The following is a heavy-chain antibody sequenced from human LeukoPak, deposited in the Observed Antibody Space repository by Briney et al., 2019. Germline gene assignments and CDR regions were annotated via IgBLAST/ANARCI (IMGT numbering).Heavy chain of an antibody. J-gene: IGHJ6*02. D-gene: IGHD3-10*01. CDR2: IGTSGTST. CDR3: ARELWIGFDV. V-gene: IGHV3-23*01. CDR1: GFTFSNYA. Sequence: PGGSLRLSCAASGFTFSNYAMSWVRQAPGKGLEWVSVIGTSGTSTYYADSVRGRFTISRDNSKNTLYLQMNSLRAEDTAVYYCARELWIGFDVWGQGTTVTVSS.